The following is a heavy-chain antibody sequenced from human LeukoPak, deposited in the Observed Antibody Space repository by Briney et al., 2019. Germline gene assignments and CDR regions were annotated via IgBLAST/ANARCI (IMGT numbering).Heavy chain of an antibody. D-gene: IGHD1-14*01. J-gene: IGHJ5*02. Sequence: PGGPLRLSCAASGFTFSSYAMHWVRQAPGKGLEWVAVISYDGSNKYYADSVKGRFTISRDNSKNTLYLQMNSLRAEDTAVYYCASLPPPNEPFDPWGQGTLVTVSS. CDR2: ISYDGSNK. CDR1: GFTFSSYA. CDR3: ASLPPPNEPFDP. V-gene: IGHV3-30-3*01.